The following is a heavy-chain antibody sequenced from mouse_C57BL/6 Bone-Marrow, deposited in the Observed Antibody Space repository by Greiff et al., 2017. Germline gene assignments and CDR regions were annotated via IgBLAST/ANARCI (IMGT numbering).Heavy chain of an antibody. CDR3: TPGGCAMDY. CDR1: GFTFNDYY. CDR2: IDPEDGDT. J-gene: IGHJ4*01. V-gene: IGHV14-1*01. D-gene: IGHD3-3*01. Sequence: EVQLQQSGAELVRPGASVKLSCTASGFTFNDYYMHWVKQRPEQGLEWIGRIDPEDGDTDNAPKFQGKATMTADTSSNTACLQLSSLTSEDAAVYCCTPGGCAMDYWGQGTAVTVTA.